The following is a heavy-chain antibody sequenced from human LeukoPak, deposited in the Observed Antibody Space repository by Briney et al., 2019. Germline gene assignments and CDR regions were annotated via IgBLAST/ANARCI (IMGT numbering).Heavy chain of an antibody. CDR3: ASTKRIKGRLSPMDV. V-gene: IGHV1-2*02. CDR2: INPNSGGT. CDR1: GYTFTGYY. Sequence: GASVKVSCKASGYTFTGYYMHWVRQAPGQGLEWMGWINPNSGGTNHAQKFQGRVTMTRDTSISTAYMELSRLRSDDTAVYYCASTKRIKGRLSPMDVWGKGTTVTVSS. J-gene: IGHJ6*03. D-gene: IGHD5/OR15-5a*01.